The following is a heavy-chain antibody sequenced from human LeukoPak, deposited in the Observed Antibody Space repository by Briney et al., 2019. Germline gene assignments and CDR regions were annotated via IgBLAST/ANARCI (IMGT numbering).Heavy chain of an antibody. CDR3: ARHRLHCSGGSCYPPRFYYMDV. CDR2: IYPGDSDT. D-gene: IGHD2-15*01. J-gene: IGHJ6*03. V-gene: IGHV5-51*01. Sequence: GASLKISCKGSGYSFTSYWIGWVRQMPGKGLEWMGIIYPGDSDTRYSPSFQGQVTISADKSISTAYLQWSSLKASDTAMYYCARHRLHCSGGSCYPPRFYYMDVWGKGTTVTVSS. CDR1: GYSFTSYW.